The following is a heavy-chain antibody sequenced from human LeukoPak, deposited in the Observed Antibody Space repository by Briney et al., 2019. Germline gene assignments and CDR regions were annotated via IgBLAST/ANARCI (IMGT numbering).Heavy chain of an antibody. CDR1: GGSISSGSYY. CDR2: IYTSGST. D-gene: IGHD3-3*01. V-gene: IGHV4-61*02. CDR3: AREGITILGVVPAVDY. Sequence: SETLSLTCTVSGGSISSGSYYWSWIRQPAGKGLEWIGRIYTSGSTNYNPSLKSRVTISVDTSKNQFSLTLSSVTAADTAVYYCAREGITILGVVPAVDYWGQGTLVTVSS. J-gene: IGHJ4*02.